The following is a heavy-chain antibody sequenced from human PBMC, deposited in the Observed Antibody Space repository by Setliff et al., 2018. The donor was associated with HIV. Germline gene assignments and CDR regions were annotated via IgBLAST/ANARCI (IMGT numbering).Heavy chain of an antibody. J-gene: IGHJ4*02. CDR3: ARDRYGDYAYFDY. CDR2: IYYSGTT. Sequence: SETLSLTCNVSGVSMSSHYWSWIRQAPGQPPNKGLEWIGNIYYSGTTNYNPSLESRVTISVDTSKSQFSLKLSSVTAADTAVYYCARDRYGDYAYFDYWGQGTLVTV. CDR1: GVSMSSHY. D-gene: IGHD4-17*01. V-gene: IGHV4-59*11.